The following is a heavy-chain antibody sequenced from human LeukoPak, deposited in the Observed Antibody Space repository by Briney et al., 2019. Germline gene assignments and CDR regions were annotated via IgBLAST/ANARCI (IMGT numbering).Heavy chain of an antibody. D-gene: IGHD2-2*01. CDR1: GYTFINYG. Sequence: ASVKVSCKASGYTFINYGINWVRQAPGQGLEWMGRISAYNGNTKYAQKLQDRVTLTTDTSTTTAYMELRSLTSDDTAVYYCAREIPYPDCSSSGCYGPWDYWGQGTLVLVSS. J-gene: IGHJ4*02. CDR2: ISAYNGNT. V-gene: IGHV1-18*01. CDR3: AREIPYPDCSSSGCYGPWDY.